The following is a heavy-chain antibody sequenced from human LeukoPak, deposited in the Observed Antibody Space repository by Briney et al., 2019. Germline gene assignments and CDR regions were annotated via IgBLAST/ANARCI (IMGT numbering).Heavy chain of an antibody. J-gene: IGHJ6*02. Sequence: GGSLRLSCAASGFTFRSCAMNWVRQAPGKGLEWISVISDSGYTTHYADSVKGRFTISRDNSKNTLYLQMNSLRAEDTAVYYCAKSWLGEGVERDWGQGTTVTVSS. CDR3: AKSWLGEGVERD. V-gene: IGHV3-23*01. CDR2: ISDSGYTT. CDR1: GFTFRSCA. D-gene: IGHD3-10*01.